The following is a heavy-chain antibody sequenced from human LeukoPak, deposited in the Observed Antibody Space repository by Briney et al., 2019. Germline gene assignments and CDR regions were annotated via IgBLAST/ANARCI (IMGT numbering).Heavy chain of an antibody. V-gene: IGHV3-30*18. CDR1: GFTFSSYG. CDR2: ISYDGSNK. D-gene: IGHD5-12*01. J-gene: IGHJ4*02. Sequence: GRSLRLSCAASGFTFSSYGMHWVRQAPGKGLEWVAVISYDGSNKYYADSVKGRFTISRDNSKNTLYLQMNSLRAEDTAVYYCAKDSLRGYSGSVRSDLGYWGQGTLVTVSS. CDR3: AKDSLRGYSGSVRSDLGY.